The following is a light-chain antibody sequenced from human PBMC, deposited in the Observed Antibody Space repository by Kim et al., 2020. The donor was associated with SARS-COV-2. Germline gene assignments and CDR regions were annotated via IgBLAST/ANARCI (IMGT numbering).Light chain of an antibody. CDR3: RQARQTPPWT. J-gene: IGKJ1*01. CDR1: QSLLHSNGYNY. CDR2: LAS. Sequence: DVVMSQSPLSLPVTPGEPASISCTSSQSLLHSNGYNYLDWYLQKPGQSPQLLIYLASNRASGVPDRFSGSGSGTDFTLKISRVEAEDVGLYYCRQARQTPPWTFGPGTKVDIK. V-gene: IGKV2-28*01.